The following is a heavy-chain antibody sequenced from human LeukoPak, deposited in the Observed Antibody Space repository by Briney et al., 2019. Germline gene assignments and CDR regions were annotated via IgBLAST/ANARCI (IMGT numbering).Heavy chain of an antibody. D-gene: IGHD1-26*01. J-gene: IGHJ4*02. CDR2: IIPILGIA. Sequence: GSSVKVSCKASGGTFSSYAISWVRQAPGQGLEWMGRIIPILGIANYAQKFQGRVTITGDTSASTAYMELSSLRSEDTAVYYCAMDIRTGSYIFDYWGQGTLVTVSS. V-gene: IGHV1-69*04. CDR1: GGTFSSYA. CDR3: AMDIRTGSYIFDY.